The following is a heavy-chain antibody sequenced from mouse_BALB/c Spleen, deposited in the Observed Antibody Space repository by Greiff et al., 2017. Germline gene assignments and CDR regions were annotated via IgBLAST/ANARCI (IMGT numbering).Heavy chain of an antibody. CDR3: ARGEVTRHFAMDY. Sequence: EVKLMESGGGLVKPGGSLKLSCAASGFTFSSYYMSWVRQTPEKRLELVAAINSSGGSTYYPDTVKGRFTISRDNAKNTLYLQMSSLKSEDTALYYCARGEVTRHFAMDYWGQGTSVTVSS. J-gene: IGHJ4*01. D-gene: IGHD2-12*01. CDR1: GFTFSSYY. V-gene: IGHV5-6-2*01. CDR2: INSSGGST.